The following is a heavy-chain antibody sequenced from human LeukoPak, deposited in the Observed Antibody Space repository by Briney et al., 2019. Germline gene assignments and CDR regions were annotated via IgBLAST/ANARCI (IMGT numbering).Heavy chain of an antibody. V-gene: IGHV1-69*06. CDR2: IIPIFGTA. D-gene: IGHD4-17*01. CDR3: ARVGGNDYGWSHYMDV. CDR1: GGTFSSYA. J-gene: IGHJ6*03. Sequence: ASVKVSCKASGGTFSSYAISWVRQAPGQGLEWMGGIIPIFGTANYAQKFQGRVTITADKSTSTAYMELSSLRSEDTAVYYCARVGGNDYGWSHYMDVWGKGTTVTISS.